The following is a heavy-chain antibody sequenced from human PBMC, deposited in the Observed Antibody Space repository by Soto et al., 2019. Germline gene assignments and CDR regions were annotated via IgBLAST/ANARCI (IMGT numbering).Heavy chain of an antibody. J-gene: IGHJ3*02. CDR3: ARVDYYGSVSYYTHAFDI. V-gene: IGHV1-69*01. CDR2: ILPIFSTA. D-gene: IGHD3-10*01. Sequence: QVQLVQSGAEVKKPGYSVNVSCKASGGTFSSYAISWVRQAPGQGLEWMGGILPIFSTANYAQKFQGRVTITADESTSTPDMELSSLRSEDTAVYYCARVDYYGSVSYYTHAFDIWGKGTMVTVSS. CDR1: GGTFSSYA.